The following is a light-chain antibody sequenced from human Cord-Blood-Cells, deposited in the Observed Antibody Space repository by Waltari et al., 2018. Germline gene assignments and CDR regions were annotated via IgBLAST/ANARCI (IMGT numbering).Light chain of an antibody. Sequence: ATMSRTPRQTKTIKCTGNRSNDGGYKNVSWYQQHPGKAPKIMIYDVSNRPSGVSNRFSGSKSGNTASLTISGLQAEDEADYYCSSYTSSSNVVFGGGTKLTVL. CDR3: SSYTSSSNVV. CDR1: RSNDGGYKN. CDR2: DVS. J-gene: IGLJ2*01. V-gene: IGLV2-14*01.